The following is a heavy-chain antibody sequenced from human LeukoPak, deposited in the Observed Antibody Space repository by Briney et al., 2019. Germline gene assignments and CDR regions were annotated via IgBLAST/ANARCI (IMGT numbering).Heavy chain of an antibody. Sequence: SVKVSCKASGGTFSSYAISWVRQAPGQGLEWKGGIIPIFGTANYAQKFQGRVTITADESTSTAYMELSSLRSEDTAVYYCARDQEPFSGSYDPSYYYYGMDVWGQGTTVTVSS. CDR2: IIPIFGTA. J-gene: IGHJ6*02. CDR1: GGTFSSYA. D-gene: IGHD1-26*01. V-gene: IGHV1-69*13. CDR3: ARDQEPFSGSYDPSYYYYGMDV.